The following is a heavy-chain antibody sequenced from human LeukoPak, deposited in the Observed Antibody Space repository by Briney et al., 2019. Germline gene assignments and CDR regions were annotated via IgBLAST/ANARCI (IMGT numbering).Heavy chain of an antibody. Sequence: GGSLRLSCAASGFTFSSYAMSWVHQAPGKGLEWVSAISGSGGSTYYADSVKGRFTISRDNSKNTVYLQMNSLRAEDTAVYYCANRGGGDGYNYSDYWGQGTLVTVSS. CDR3: ANRGGGDGYNYSDY. J-gene: IGHJ4*02. D-gene: IGHD5-24*01. CDR2: ISGSGGST. CDR1: GFTFSSYA. V-gene: IGHV3-23*01.